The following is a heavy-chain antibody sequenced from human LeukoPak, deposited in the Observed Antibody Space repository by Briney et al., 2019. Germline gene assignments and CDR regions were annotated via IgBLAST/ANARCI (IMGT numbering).Heavy chain of an antibody. CDR2: IINDGITT. D-gene: IGHD2/OR15-2a*01. Sequence: RPGGSLRLSCAASGLTFHNTWMHWIRHAPGEGLVWVSRIINDGITTTYADSVKGRFTISRDNAKKTLYLQMNSLRADDTAVYYCAADGEYAFLVWGQGTMVTVSS. J-gene: IGHJ3*01. CDR3: AADGEYAFLV. V-gene: IGHV3-74*01. CDR1: GLTFHNTW.